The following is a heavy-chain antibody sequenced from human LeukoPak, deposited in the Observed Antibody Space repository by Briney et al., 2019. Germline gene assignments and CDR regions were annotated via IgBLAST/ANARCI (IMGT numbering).Heavy chain of an antibody. CDR1: GGSVSSGSYY. J-gene: IGHJ5*02. V-gene: IGHV4-61*01. D-gene: IGHD2-2*01. CDR3: ARLLIVVVPAARGSWFDP. CDR2: IYYSGST. Sequence: SETLSHTFTVSGGSVSSGSYYWSWIRQPPGKGLEWIGYIYYSGSTNYNPSLKSRVTISVDTSKNQFSLKLSSVTAADTAVYYCARLLIVVVPAARGSWFDPWGQGTLVTVSS.